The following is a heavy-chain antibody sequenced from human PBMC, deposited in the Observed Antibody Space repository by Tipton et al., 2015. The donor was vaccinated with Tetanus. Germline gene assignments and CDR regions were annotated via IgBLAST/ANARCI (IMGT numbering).Heavy chain of an antibody. Sequence: TLSLTCNVSSGSINSHYWGWVRQPPGKGLEWIGFLSFTGNARSNPSLKSRVTMSVDRSKNHFSLKVNSVTPADTAMYYCVRANYDYPKKGPFDFWGQGTLVIVSS. CDR2: LSFTGNA. D-gene: IGHD3-3*01. CDR3: VRANYDYPKKGPFDF. J-gene: IGHJ4*02. V-gene: IGHV4-59*11. CDR1: SGSINSHY.